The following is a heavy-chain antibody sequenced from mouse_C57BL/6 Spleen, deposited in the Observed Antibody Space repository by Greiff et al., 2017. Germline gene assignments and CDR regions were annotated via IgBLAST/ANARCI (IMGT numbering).Heavy chain of an antibody. CDR2: IYPGSGST. CDR1: GYTFTSYW. Sequence: QVQLQQPGAELVKPGASVKMSCKASGYTFTSYWITWVKQRPGQGLEWIGDIYPGSGSTNYTEKFKSKATLTVDTSSSTAYIQLSSLTSEDSAVYYCAIWYDGYYYFDYWGQGTTLTVSS. D-gene: IGHD2-3*01. V-gene: IGHV1-55*01. CDR3: AIWYDGYYYFDY. J-gene: IGHJ2*01.